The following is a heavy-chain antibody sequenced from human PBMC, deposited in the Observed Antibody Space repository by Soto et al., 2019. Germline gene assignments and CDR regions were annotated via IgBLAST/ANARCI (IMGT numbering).Heavy chain of an antibody. CDR1: GFKYTDFA. V-gene: IGHV3-30*09. Sequence: VQLVESGGGEVQPGRSLRLSCAASGFKYTDFALHWVRQAPGKGLEWVAIISYDGSDKYYADSMKGRFVISRDNPKNTLYLEMNSLRPEATAVYFCARRAWDSYYAIDVWGQGTTVTVFS. D-gene: IGHD3-22*01. CDR2: ISYDGSDK. CDR3: ARRAWDSYYAIDV. J-gene: IGHJ6*02.